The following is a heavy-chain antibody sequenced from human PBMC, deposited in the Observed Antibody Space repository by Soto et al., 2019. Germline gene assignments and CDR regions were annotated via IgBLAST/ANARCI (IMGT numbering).Heavy chain of an antibody. D-gene: IGHD2-2*01. V-gene: IGHV5-10-1*01. CDR2: IDPSDSYT. Sequence: LGESLKISCKGSGDSFTSYWISWVRQMPGKGLEWMGRIDPSDSYTNYSPSFQGHVTISADKSISTAYLQWSSLKASDTAMYYCARQSYCSSTSCPYYYYGMDVWGQGTTVTVSS. J-gene: IGHJ6*02. CDR1: GDSFTSYW. CDR3: ARQSYCSSTSCPYYYYGMDV.